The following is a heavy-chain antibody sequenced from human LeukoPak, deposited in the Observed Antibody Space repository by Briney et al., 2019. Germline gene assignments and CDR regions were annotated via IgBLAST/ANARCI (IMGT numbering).Heavy chain of an antibody. CDR3: ARSSTGMRYFDWFAADY. D-gene: IGHD3-9*01. Sequence: GRSLRLPCAASGFTFSSYAMHWVRQAPGKGLEWVAVISYDGSNKYYADSVKGRFTISRDNSKNTPYLQMNSLRAEDTAVYYCARSSTGMRYFDWFAADYWGQGTLVTVSS. V-gene: IGHV3-30-3*01. CDR2: ISYDGSNK. CDR1: GFTFSSYA. J-gene: IGHJ4*02.